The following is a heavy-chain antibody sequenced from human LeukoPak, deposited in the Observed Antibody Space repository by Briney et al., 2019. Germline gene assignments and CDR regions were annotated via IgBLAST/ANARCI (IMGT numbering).Heavy chain of an antibody. J-gene: IGHJ4*02. CDR1: GGAFSGYS. CDR2: IDPNGTT. Sequence: SETLSLTCAVYGGAFSGYSWSWIRQPPGKGLEWIGEIDPNGTTNYNPSLKSRVTVPVDTCKNQFSPNLNSVTAADTAIYYCARGRSYEYGDYDYWGQGTLVTVSS. D-gene: IGHD4-17*01. V-gene: IGHV4-34*01. CDR3: ARGRSYEYGDYDY.